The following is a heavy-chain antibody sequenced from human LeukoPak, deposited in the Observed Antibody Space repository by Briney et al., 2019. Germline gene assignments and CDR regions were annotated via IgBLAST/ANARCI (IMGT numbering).Heavy chain of an antibody. V-gene: IGHV1-46*01. Sequence: ASVNVSCKASGYTFTSYYMHWVRQAPGQGLECMGIINPSGASTSYAQKFQGRVTMTRDMSTSTVYMELSSLRSEDTAVYYCARGKVYYYDSSAYYEGDAFDIWGQGTMVTVSS. D-gene: IGHD3-22*01. CDR3: ARGKVYYYDSSAYYEGDAFDI. J-gene: IGHJ3*02. CDR1: GYTFTSYY. CDR2: INPSGAST.